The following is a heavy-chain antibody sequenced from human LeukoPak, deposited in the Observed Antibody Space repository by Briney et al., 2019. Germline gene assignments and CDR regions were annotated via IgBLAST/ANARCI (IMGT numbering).Heavy chain of an antibody. Sequence: GGSLRLSCAASGFTFSSYWMHWVRQAPGQGLVWVSRINTDGSSTSYADSVKGRFTISRDNAKNTLYLQMNSLRAEDTAVYYCARGTIAVAGTLRYWGQGTLVTVSS. CDR3: ARGTIAVAGTLRY. D-gene: IGHD6-19*01. J-gene: IGHJ4*02. CDR1: GFTFSSYW. CDR2: INTDGSST. V-gene: IGHV3-74*01.